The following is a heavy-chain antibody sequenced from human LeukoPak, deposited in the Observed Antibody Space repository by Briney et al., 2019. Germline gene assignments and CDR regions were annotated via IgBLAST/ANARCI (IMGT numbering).Heavy chain of an antibody. CDR1: GGSISSYY. D-gene: IGHD3-10*01. Sequence: SETLSLTCTVSGGSISSYYRSWIRQPAGKGLEWIGRIYTSGSTNYNPSLKSRVTMSVDTSKNQFSLKLSSVTAADTAVYYCARASMVRGISGMDVWGQGTTVTVSS. J-gene: IGHJ6*02. CDR2: IYTSGST. CDR3: ARASMVRGISGMDV. V-gene: IGHV4-4*07.